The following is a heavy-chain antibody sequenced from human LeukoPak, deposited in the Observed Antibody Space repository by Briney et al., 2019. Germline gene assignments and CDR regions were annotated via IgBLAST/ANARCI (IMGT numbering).Heavy chain of an antibody. V-gene: IGHV3-30*19. J-gene: IGHJ5*02. CDR2: ISYDGSNK. CDR1: GFTFNNYG. Sequence: GGSLRLSCAASGFTFNNYGMHWVRQAPGKGLEWVAVISYDGSNKYYADSVKGRFTISRDNSKNTLYLQMNSLRAEDTAVYYCARPTVSSSSAGFDPWGQGTLVTVSS. D-gene: IGHD6-6*01. CDR3: ARPTVSSSSAGFDP.